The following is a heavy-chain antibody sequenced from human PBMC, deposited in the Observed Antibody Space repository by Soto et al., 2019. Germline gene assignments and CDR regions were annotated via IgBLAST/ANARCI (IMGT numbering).Heavy chain of an antibody. J-gene: IGHJ5*02. CDR1: GDSMTSPPYY. V-gene: IGHV4-39*02. Sequence: RSLTCNVSGDSMTSPPYYWGWIRQPPGKGLEGIGTVYYSGATYYNPSLRGRLTVSADTSKNYFSLRLTSVTAADTAVYYCARNDDWFDAWGQGILVTVSS. CDR2: VYYSGAT. CDR3: ARNDDWFDA. D-gene: IGHD3-16*01.